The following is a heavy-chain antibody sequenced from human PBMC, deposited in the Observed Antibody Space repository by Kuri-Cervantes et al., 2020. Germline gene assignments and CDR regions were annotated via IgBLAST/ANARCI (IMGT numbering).Heavy chain of an antibody. D-gene: IGHD1-1*01. V-gene: IGHV4-30-2*01. J-gene: IGHJ6*02. CDR1: GGSISSGGYS. Sequence: SQTLSLTCAVSGGSISSGGYSWSWIRQPPGKGLEWIGYIYHGGSTYYNPSLKSRVTISVDASKNQFSLKLSSVTAADTAVYYCADYNLYYYGMDVWGQGTTVTVSS. CDR2: IYHGGST. CDR3: ADYNLYYYGMDV.